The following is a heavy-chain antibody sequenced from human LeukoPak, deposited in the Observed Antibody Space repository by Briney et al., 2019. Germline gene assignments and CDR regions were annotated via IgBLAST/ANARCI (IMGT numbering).Heavy chain of an antibody. Sequence: PGGSLRLSCAASGFTFSSYAMHWVRQAPGKGLEWVAVISYDGSNKYYADSVKGRFTISRDNSKNTLYLQMNSLRAEDTAVYYCAKDSLWFGDGRDAFDIWGQGTMVTVSS. CDR2: ISYDGSNK. CDR1: GFTFSSYA. CDR3: AKDSLWFGDGRDAFDI. J-gene: IGHJ3*02. V-gene: IGHV3-30-3*01. D-gene: IGHD3-10*01.